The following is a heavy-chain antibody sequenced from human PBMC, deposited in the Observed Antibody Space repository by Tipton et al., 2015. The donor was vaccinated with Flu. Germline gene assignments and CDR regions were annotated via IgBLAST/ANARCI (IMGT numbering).Heavy chain of an antibody. V-gene: IGHV4-38-2*01. Sequence: TLSLTCAVSGYSISSGYYWGWVRQPPGKGLEWIGSVYRSGSTFYSPSLKSRATISADTSKNLFSLRLSSLTAVDTAMYFCARVRSDSTSRLYYFDYWGQGTLVTVSS. D-gene: IGHD2-2*01. J-gene: IGHJ4*02. CDR2: VYRSGST. CDR1: GYSISSGYY. CDR3: ARVRSDSTSRLYYFDY.